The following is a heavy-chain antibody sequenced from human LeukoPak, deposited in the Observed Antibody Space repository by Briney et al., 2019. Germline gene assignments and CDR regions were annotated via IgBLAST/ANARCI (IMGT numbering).Heavy chain of an antibody. Sequence: SETLSLTCTVSGGSISSYYWSWIRQPPGKGLEWIGYIYYSGSTNYNPSLKSRVTISVDTSKNQFSLKLSSVTAADTAVYYCARDDRGRTYYYDSSGYFPNYWGQGTLVTVSS. CDR1: GGSISSYY. CDR3: ARDDRGRTYYYDSSGYFPNY. D-gene: IGHD3-22*01. CDR2: IYYSGST. V-gene: IGHV4-59*12. J-gene: IGHJ4*02.